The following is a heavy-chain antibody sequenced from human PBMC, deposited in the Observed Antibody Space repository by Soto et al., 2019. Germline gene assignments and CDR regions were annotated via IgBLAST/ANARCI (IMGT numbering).Heavy chain of an antibody. CDR1: GYSFTSYW. D-gene: IGHD2-2*01. Sequence: PGESLKISCKSSGYSFTSYWIAWVRQMPGKGLEWTGIIYPGDSDTRYSPSFQGQVTISVDKSISTAYLQWSSLKASDTAIYYCAKRGKESTRSFWFDPWGQGTLVTVSS. CDR2: IYPGDSDT. V-gene: IGHV5-51*01. CDR3: AKRGKESTRSFWFDP. J-gene: IGHJ5*02.